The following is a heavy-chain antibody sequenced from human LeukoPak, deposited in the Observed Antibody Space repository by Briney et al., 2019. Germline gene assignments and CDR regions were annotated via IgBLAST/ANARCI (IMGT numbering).Heavy chain of an antibody. CDR1: GDSVSSAA. CDR2: TYYRSKWYN. Sequence: SQTLSLTCAISGDSVSSAAWNWIRQSPSRGLEWLGRTYYRSKWYNDYAVSVKSRITINPDTSKNQFSLQLNSVTPEDTAVYYGARGGIGYCTSSSCYFDYWGQGTLVTVSS. CDR3: ARGGIGYCTSSSCYFDY. D-gene: IGHD2-2*01. V-gene: IGHV6-1*01. J-gene: IGHJ4*02.